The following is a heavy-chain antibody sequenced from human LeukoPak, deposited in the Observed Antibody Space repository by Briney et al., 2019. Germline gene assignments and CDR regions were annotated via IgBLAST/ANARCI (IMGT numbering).Heavy chain of an antibody. J-gene: IGHJ3*02. Sequence: SSETLSLTCAVYGGSFSGYYWSWIRQPPGKGLEWIGEINHSGSTNYNPSLKSRVTISVDRSKNQFSLKLSSVTAADTAVYYCASSGSRTEYAFDIWGQGTMVTVSS. CDR2: INHSGST. D-gene: IGHD1-26*01. V-gene: IGHV4-34*01. CDR1: GGSFSGYY. CDR3: ASSGSRTEYAFDI.